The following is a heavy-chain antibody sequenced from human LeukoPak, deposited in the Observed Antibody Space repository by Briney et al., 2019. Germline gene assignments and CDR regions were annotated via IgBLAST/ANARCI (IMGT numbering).Heavy chain of an antibody. CDR1: GFTFSSYA. CDR2: ISYDGSNK. D-gene: IGHD2-8*02. Sequence: GRSLRLSCAASGFTFSSYAMHWVRQAPGKGLEWVAVISYDGSNKYYADSVKGRFTISRDNSKNTLYLQMNSLRAEDTAVYYCARDLVAGVDYWGQGTLATVSS. J-gene: IGHJ4*02. V-gene: IGHV3-30*04. CDR3: ARDLVAGVDY.